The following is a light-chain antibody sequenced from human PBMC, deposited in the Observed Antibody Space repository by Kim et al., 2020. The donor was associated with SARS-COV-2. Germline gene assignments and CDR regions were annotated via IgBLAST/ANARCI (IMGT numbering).Light chain of an antibody. CDR3: LQYYDSPLT. CDR1: QSLLSSSNHQNY. J-gene: IGKJ4*01. V-gene: IGKV4-1*01. CDR2: WAS. Sequence: DIVMTQSPDSLAVSLGERAAINCKSSQSLLSSSNHQNYLAWYQQKPGQSPKLLISWASTRESGVPARFSGSGSGTDFTLTISNLQAADVAVYYCLQYYDSPLTFGGGTKVDIK.